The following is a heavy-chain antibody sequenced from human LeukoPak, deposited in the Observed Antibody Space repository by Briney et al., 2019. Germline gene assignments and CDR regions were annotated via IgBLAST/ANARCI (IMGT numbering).Heavy chain of an antibody. D-gene: IGHD3-9*01. CDR1: GFSVNTNY. CDR3: ARGKTSDDIIEDAFDI. Sequence: GGFLRLSCAASGFSVNTNYMTWVRQAPGKGLEWVSVLYSGGGAYYADSVKDRFTISRDYSQNTLLLQMNSLRAEDTALYYCARGKTSDDIIEDAFDIWGQGTMVAVSS. J-gene: IGHJ3*02. CDR2: LYSGGGA. V-gene: IGHV3-66*01.